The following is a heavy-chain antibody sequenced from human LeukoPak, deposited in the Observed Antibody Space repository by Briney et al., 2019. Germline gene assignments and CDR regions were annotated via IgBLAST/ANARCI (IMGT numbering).Heavy chain of an antibody. V-gene: IGHV3-23*01. D-gene: IGHD3-22*01. J-gene: IGHJ4*02. CDR2: ISGSGGST. Sequence: GGSLRLSCAASGFTFSSYAMRWVRQAPGKGLEWVSAISGSGGSTYYADSVKGRFTISRDNSKNTLYLQMNSLRAEDTAVYYCAKDSGYYYDSSGLDYWGQGTLVTVSS. CDR3: AKDSGYYYDSSGLDY. CDR1: GFTFSSYA.